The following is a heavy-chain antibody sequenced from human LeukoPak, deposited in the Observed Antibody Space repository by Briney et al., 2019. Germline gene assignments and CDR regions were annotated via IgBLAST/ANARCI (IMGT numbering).Heavy chain of an antibody. Sequence: GGSLRLSCAASGFTFSSYSMSWVRQAPGKGLQWVAVISYDGSNKYYADSVKGRFTISRDNSKNTLYLQMDSLRAEDTAVYYCAKSNSYAYVLDYWGQGTLVTVSP. CDR3: AKSNSYAYVLDY. D-gene: IGHD5-18*01. CDR2: ISYDGSNK. J-gene: IGHJ4*02. V-gene: IGHV3-30*18. CDR1: GFTFSSYS.